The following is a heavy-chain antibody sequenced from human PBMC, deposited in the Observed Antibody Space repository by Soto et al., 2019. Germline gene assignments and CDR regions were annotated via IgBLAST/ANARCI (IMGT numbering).Heavy chain of an antibody. D-gene: IGHD3-3*01. V-gene: IGHV4-61*01. CDR1: GGSVSSGSYY. J-gene: IGHJ3*02. CDR3: ARDMRIYDFWIGYLVPDAFDI. Sequence: SETLSLTCTVSGGSVSSGSYYWSWIRQPPGKGLEWIGYIYYSGSTNYNPSLKSRVTISVDTSKNQFSLKLSSVTAADTAVYYCARDMRIYDFWIGYLVPDAFDIWGQGTMVTVSS. CDR2: IYYSGST.